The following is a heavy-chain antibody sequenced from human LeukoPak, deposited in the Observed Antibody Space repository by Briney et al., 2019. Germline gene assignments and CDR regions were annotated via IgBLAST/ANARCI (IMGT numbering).Heavy chain of an antibody. V-gene: IGHV3-30*18. CDR1: GFTFSSYG. J-gene: IGHJ4*02. CDR3: AKDRGSGSYYLYFDY. CDR2: ISYDGSNK. D-gene: IGHD1-26*01. Sequence: GRSLRLSCAASGFTFSSYGMHWVRQAPGKGLEWVAVISYDGSNKYYADSVKGRFTISRDNSKNTLYLQMNSLRAEDTAVYYRAKDRGSGSYYLYFDYWGQGTLVTVSS.